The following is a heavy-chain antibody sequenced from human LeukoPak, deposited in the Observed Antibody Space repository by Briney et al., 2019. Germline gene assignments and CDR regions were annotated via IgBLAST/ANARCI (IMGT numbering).Heavy chain of an antibody. CDR3: ARQRSGIVDY. CDR2: IYHSGTT. V-gene: IGHV4-39*01. D-gene: IGHD1-26*01. J-gene: IGHJ4*02. Sequence: PSETLSLTCSVSGGSISSNNYYWGWIRQPPGKGLEWIGSIYHSGTTYYNPSLKSRVTISVDTSKNQFSLKLSPVTAADTAVYYCARQRSGIVDYWGQGTLVTVSP. CDR1: GGSISSNNYY.